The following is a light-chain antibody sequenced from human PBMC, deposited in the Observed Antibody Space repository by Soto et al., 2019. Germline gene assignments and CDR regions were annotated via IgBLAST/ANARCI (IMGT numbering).Light chain of an antibody. V-gene: IGLV2-14*01. J-gene: IGLJ1*01. CDR2: EVS. Sequence: QSALTQPASVSWSPGQSITMSCTGTSSDVGSYDFVSGYQQHPGKAPKLLIYEVSNRPSGVSARFSGSKSDNTASLTISGLQAADEADYFCSSYSSSTGRYVLGSGTQLTVL. CDR1: SSDVGSYDF. CDR3: SSYSSSTGRYV.